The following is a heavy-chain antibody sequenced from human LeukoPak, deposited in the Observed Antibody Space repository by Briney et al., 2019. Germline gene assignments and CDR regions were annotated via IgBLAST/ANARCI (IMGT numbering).Heavy chain of an antibody. V-gene: IGHV3-23*01. CDR3: AKYPYDSSGYYFGGIDY. CDR1: GFTFSSYA. CDR2: ISGSGGST. J-gene: IGHJ4*02. D-gene: IGHD3-22*01. Sequence: GGSLRLSCAASGFTFSSYAMSWVRQAPGKGLEWVSAISGSGGSTYYADSVKGRFTISRDNSKNTLYLQMNSLRAEDTAVYYCAKYPYDSSGYYFGGIDYWGQGTLVTVSS.